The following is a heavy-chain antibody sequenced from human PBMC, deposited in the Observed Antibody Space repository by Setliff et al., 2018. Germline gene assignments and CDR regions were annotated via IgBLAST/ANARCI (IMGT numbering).Heavy chain of an antibody. CDR3: ARAPPNRYSGSYEYFYMDV. Sequence: SETLSLTCTVSAGSISSGSNYWSWIRQPAGRGLEWIGHIDPSGNTNYHPSLKSRVTISGDTSKNQFSLKVSSVTAADTAVYYCARAPPNRYSGSYEYFYMDVWGKGTTVTVSS. J-gene: IGHJ6*03. CDR1: AGSISSGSNY. D-gene: IGHD1-26*01. V-gene: IGHV4-61*09. CDR2: IDPSGNT.